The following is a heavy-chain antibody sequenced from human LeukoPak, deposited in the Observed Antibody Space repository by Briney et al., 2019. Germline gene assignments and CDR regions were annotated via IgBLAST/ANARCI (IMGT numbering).Heavy chain of an antibody. CDR1: GYSFASYW. J-gene: IGHJ3*02. Sequence: GESLQISCKGSGYSFASYWIGWVRPMPGKGLEWMGIIYPGDSDTRYSPSFQGQVTISADKSISTAYLQWSSLKASDTAMYYCARLLVRGVIIRAFDIWGQGTMVTVSS. CDR3: ARLLVRGVIIRAFDI. CDR2: IYPGDSDT. D-gene: IGHD3-10*01. V-gene: IGHV5-51*01.